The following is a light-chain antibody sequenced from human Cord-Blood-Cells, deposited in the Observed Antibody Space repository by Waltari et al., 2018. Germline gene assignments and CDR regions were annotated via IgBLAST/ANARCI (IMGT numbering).Light chain of an antibody. CDR3: QQYNNWPPLT. CDR1: QSVSSN. J-gene: IGKJ4*01. Sequence: ELVMTQSPATLFVSPGERATLSCRASQSVSSNLAWYQQKPGQAPRLLIYGASTRATGIPSRFSGSGSGTEFTLTISSLQSEDFVVYYCQQYNNWPPLTFGGGTKVEIK. CDR2: GAS. V-gene: IGKV3-15*01.